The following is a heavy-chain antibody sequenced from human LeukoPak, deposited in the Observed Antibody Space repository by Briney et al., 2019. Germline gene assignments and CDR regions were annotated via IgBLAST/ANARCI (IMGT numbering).Heavy chain of an antibody. CDR1: GGSISSYY. CDR3: ARSFRGVTIYYYYYMDV. Sequence: PSETLSLTCTVSGGSISSYYWSWIRQPPGKGLEWIGYIYYSGSTNYNPSLKSRVTISVDTSKNQFSLKLSSVTAADTAVYYCARSFRGVTIYYYYYMDVWGKGTTVTISS. D-gene: IGHD3-10*01. CDR2: IYYSGST. J-gene: IGHJ6*03. V-gene: IGHV4-59*08.